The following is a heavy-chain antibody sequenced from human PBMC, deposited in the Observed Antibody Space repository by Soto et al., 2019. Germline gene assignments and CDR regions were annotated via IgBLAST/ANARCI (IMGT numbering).Heavy chain of an antibody. D-gene: IGHD6-19*01. V-gene: IGHV3-33*01. CDR2: IWYDGSNK. CDR1: RFTFSSYG. Sequence: PGGSLRLSCAASRFTFSSYGMHWVRQAPGKGLEWVSLIWYDGSNKYYADSVKGRFTISRDNSKNTLYLQMNSLGAEDTAVYYCARDPELSPISGYSSGWYLGYFDYWGPGTLVTVSS. CDR3: ARDPELSPISGYSSGWYLGYFDY. J-gene: IGHJ4*02.